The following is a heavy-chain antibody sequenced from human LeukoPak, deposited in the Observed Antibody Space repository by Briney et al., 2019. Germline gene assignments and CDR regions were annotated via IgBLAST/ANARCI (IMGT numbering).Heavy chain of an antibody. D-gene: IGHD1-7*01. CDR3: ARVAVRNPTKLALDY. CDR2: INPNSGGT. Sequence: RASVKVSCKASGGTFSSYAISWVRQAPGQGLEWMGWINPNSGGTNYAQKFQGRVTMTRDTSISTAYMELSRLRSDDTAVYYCARVAVRNPTKLALDYWGQGTLVTVSS. CDR1: GGTFSSYA. V-gene: IGHV1-2*02. J-gene: IGHJ4*02.